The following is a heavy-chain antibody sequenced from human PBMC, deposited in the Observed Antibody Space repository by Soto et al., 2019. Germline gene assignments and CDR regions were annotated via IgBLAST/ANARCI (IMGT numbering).Heavy chain of an antibody. CDR3: ATAFHYYDSSGYYRWGYFDY. Sequence: QVQLVQSGAEVKKPGASVKVSCKVSGYTLTELSMHWVRQAPGKGLEWMGGFDPEDGETIYAQKFQGRVTMTEDTSIDTAYMELSSLRSEDTAVYYCATAFHYYDSSGYYRWGYFDYWGQGTLVTVSS. V-gene: IGHV1-24*01. CDR1: GYTLTELS. D-gene: IGHD3-22*01. J-gene: IGHJ4*02. CDR2: FDPEDGET.